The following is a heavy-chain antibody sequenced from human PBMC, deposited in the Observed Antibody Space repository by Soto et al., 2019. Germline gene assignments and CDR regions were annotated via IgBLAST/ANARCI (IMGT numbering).Heavy chain of an antibody. J-gene: IGHJ6*02. CDR3: ARGQYSSGWITIAYYYYGMDV. CDR1: GGTFSSYA. D-gene: IGHD6-19*01. Sequence: QVQLVQSGAEVKKPGSSVKVSCKASGGTFSSYAISWVRQAPGQGLEWMGGIIPIFGTANYAQKFQGRVTITADESTSTADMELSSLRAEDTAVYYCARGQYSSGWITIAYYYYGMDVWGQGTTVTVSS. CDR2: IIPIFGTA. V-gene: IGHV1-69*12.